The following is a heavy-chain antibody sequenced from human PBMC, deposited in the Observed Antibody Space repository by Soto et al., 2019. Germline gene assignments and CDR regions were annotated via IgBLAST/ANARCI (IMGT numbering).Heavy chain of an antibody. CDR2: FYYSGTT. J-gene: IGHJ4*02. D-gene: IGHD3-10*01. CDR3: ARDGSERPATY. CDR1: GGSISSYY. V-gene: IGHV4-59*01. Sequence: SETLSLTCTVSGGSISSYYWSWIRQPPGKGLEWIGVFYYSGTTNYSPSLKSRVTISVDTSKNQFSLKLNSVTAADTAVYYCARDGSERPATYWGQGILVTVSS.